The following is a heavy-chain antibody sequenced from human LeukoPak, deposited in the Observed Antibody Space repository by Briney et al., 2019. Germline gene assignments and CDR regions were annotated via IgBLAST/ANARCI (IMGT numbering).Heavy chain of an antibody. J-gene: IGHJ5*02. CDR3: AKHSNWNAGVDWFDP. Sequence: SETLSLTCTVSGGSNYWSWIRQPPGKGLEWIAYIHYSGTTNYNPSLKSRVTISIDTSKNQFSLKLNSVTAADTAVYYCAKHSNWNAGVDWFDPWGQGTLVTVSS. V-gene: IGHV4-59*08. D-gene: IGHD1-20*01. CDR1: GGSNY. CDR2: IHYSGTT.